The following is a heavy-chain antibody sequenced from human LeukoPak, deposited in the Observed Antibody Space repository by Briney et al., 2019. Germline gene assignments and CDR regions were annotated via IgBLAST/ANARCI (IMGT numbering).Heavy chain of an antibody. CDR2: IYYSGST. Sequence: SETLSLTCTVSGGSISSGDYYWSWIRQPPGKGLEWIGYIYYSGSTYYNPSLKSRVTISVDTSRNQFSLKLSAVTAADTVVYYCARAARDSSAWYALYYYSSYMDVWGKGTTVTVS. CDR1: GGSISSGDYY. CDR3: ARAARDSSAWYALYYYSSYMDV. V-gene: IGHV4-30-4*08. D-gene: IGHD6-19*01. J-gene: IGHJ6*03.